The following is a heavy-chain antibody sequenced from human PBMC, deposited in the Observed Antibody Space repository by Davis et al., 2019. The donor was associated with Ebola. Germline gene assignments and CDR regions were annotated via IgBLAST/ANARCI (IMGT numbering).Heavy chain of an antibody. V-gene: IGHV1-46*01. CDR3: ARDVDWGSLDAFDL. Sequence: ASVKVSCKASGYTFTSYYMHWVRQSPAQGLEWVGIINPSGGNTNYAQKFQGRVTMTRDTSTSTVYMELSSLRSEDTAVYYCARDVDWGSLDAFDLWGQGTMVTVSS. D-gene: IGHD3/OR15-3a*01. J-gene: IGHJ3*01. CDR1: GYTFTSYY. CDR2: INPSGGNT.